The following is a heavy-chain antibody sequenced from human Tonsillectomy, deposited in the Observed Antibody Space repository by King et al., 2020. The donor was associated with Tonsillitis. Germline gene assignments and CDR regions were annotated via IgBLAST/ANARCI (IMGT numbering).Heavy chain of an antibody. J-gene: IGHJ4*02. CDR2: IGNSGTYT. CDR3: ARDISNYGFDY. Sequence: VQLVESGGGFVKPGGSLRLSCAASGFTFSDYYMSWIRQAPGKGLEWVSHIGNSGTYTNYADSVKGRFAISRDNAKNSVYLQMNSLRAEDTAVYYCARDISNYGFDYWGQGTLVTVSS. CDR1: GFTFSDYY. V-gene: IGHV3-11*05. D-gene: IGHD4-17*01.